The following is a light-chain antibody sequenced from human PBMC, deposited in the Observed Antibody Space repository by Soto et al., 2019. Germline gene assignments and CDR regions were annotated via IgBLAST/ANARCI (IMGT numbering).Light chain of an antibody. CDR2: KAS. J-gene: IGKJ1*01. V-gene: IGKV1-5*03. Sequence: DLQMAESPSTLSASVVDRVTIPCRSSQSISSWLAWYQQKPGKAPKLLIYKASSLESGVPSRFSGSGSGTEFTLTISSLQPDDFATYYCQQYNSYSWTFGQGTKVDIK. CDR1: QSISSW. CDR3: QQYNSYSWT.